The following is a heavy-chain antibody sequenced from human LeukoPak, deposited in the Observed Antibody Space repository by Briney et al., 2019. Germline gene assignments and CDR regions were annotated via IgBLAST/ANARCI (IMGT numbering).Heavy chain of an antibody. V-gene: IGHV4-59*01. CDR1: GGSISSYY. Sequence: SETLSLTCTVSGGSISSYYWSWIRQPAGKGLEWIGYIYYSGSTNYNPSLKSRVTISVDTSKNQFSLKLSSVTAADTAVYYCARVSGALGDSDYWGQGTLVTVSS. CDR3: ARVSGALGDSDY. J-gene: IGHJ4*02. D-gene: IGHD3-16*01. CDR2: IYYSGST.